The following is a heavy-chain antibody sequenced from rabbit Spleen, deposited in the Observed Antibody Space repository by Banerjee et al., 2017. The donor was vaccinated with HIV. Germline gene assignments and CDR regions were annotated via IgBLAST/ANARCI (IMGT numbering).Heavy chain of an antibody. Sequence: QSLEESGGDLVKPGASLTLTCTASGFTVSSYWMSWVRQAPGSGLEWIGIIDGDDSGTTYYASWAKGRFTISRSTSLNTVTLQMTSLTAADTATYFCVRDTWHFKLWGPGTLVTVS. CDR2: IDGDDSGTT. CDR1: GFTVSSYW. D-gene: IGHD3-1*01. CDR3: VRDTWHFKL. V-gene: IGHV1S40*01. J-gene: IGHJ4*01.